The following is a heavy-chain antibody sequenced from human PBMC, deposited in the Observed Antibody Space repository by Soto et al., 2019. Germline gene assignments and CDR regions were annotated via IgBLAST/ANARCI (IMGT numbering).Heavy chain of an antibody. CDR2: TFYRSKWNN. Sequence: SQTLSLTCAISGDSVSSTSSAWNWIRQSPSRGLEWLGRTFYRSKWNNDYAVSVKSRITINADTSKNHFSLQLNSVTPEDTAVYYCAHSSGWYPREAFDIWGQGTVVTVSS. CDR3: AHSSGWYPREAFDI. CDR1: GDSVSSTSSA. J-gene: IGHJ3*02. V-gene: IGHV6-1*01. D-gene: IGHD6-19*01.